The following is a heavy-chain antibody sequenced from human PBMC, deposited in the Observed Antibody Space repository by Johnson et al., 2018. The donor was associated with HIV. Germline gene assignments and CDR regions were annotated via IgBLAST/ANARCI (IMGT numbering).Heavy chain of an antibody. CDR1: GLIFSRSW. J-gene: IGHJ3*02. CDR3: AREWGMITFGGVIPRNAFDI. V-gene: IGHV3-74*01. D-gene: IGHD3-16*01. CDR2: TNSDGSST. Sequence: VQLVESGGGLVQPGGYLRLSCAASGLIFSRSWIHWVRQAPGKGLVWVSRTNSDGSSTNYADSVKGRFTISSDQAKNTLHLQMNSLRAEETAVYYCAREWGMITFGGVIPRNAFDIWGQGTMVTVSS.